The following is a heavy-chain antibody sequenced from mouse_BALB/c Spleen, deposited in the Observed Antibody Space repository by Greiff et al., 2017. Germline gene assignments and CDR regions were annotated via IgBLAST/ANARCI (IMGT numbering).Heavy chain of an antibody. Sequence: EVKVVESGGGLVQPGGSLRLSCATSGFTFSDFYMEWVRQPPGKRLEWIAARRNKANDYTTEYSASVKGRFIGSRDTSQSILYLQMNAMRAEDTAIDYCARGSSYWYFDVWGAGTTGTVSS. J-gene: IGHJ1*01. V-gene: IGHV7-1*02. CDR1: GFTFSDFY. D-gene: IGHD1-1*01. CDR2: RRNKANDYTT. CDR3: ARGSSYWYFDV.